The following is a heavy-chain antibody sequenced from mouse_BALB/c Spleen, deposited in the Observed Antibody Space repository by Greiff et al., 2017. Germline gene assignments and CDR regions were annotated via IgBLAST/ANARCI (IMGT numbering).Heavy chain of an antibody. CDR2: INPSTGYT. Sequence: VQLQQSGAELAKPGASVKMSCKASGFTFTSYWMPWVHQRPGQGLEWIGYINPSTGYTEYTQKFKDKATLTADKSSSTAYMQLSSLTSEDSAVYYCYYYGSSYYFDYWGQGTTLTVSS. D-gene: IGHD1-1*01. CDR1: GFTFTSYW. V-gene: IGHV1-7*01. J-gene: IGHJ2*01. CDR3: YYYGSSYYFDY.